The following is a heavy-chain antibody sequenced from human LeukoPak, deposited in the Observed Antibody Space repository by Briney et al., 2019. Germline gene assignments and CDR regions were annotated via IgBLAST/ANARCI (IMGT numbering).Heavy chain of an antibody. J-gene: IGHJ4*02. D-gene: IGHD2-15*01. CDR1: GYTFTSYD. CDR3: ARADCSGGSCYGNFDY. Sequence: ASVKVSCKASGYTFTSYDINWVRQATGQGLEWMGWMNPNSGNTGYAQKFQGRVTITRNTSISTAYMELSSLRFEDTAVYYCARADCSGGSCYGNFDYWGQGTLVTVSS. V-gene: IGHV1-8*03. CDR2: MNPNSGNT.